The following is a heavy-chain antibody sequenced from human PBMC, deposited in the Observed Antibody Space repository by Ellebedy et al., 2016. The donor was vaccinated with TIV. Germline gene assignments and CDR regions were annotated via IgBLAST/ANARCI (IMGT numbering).Heavy chain of an antibody. CDR2: VFYTGRT. CDR3: ARPPVRGESYLY. Sequence: MPGGSLRLSCTVSGGSISSGDYYWGWIRQPPGKGLEWIGSVFYTGRTYYNPSLKSRVTISIDTSTNQFSLNLSSVTAADTAGYYCARPPVRGESYLYWGQGTLVTVSS. J-gene: IGHJ4*02. D-gene: IGHD1-26*01. V-gene: IGHV4-39*01. CDR1: GGSISSGDYY.